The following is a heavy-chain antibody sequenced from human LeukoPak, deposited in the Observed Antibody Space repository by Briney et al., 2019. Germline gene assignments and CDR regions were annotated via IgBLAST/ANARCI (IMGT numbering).Heavy chain of an antibody. D-gene: IGHD4-11*01. CDR3: AGSKYPEPQDLNF. Sequence: GGSLRLTCAASGFTFSSYWMSWVRQAPGKGLEWISYISSDRNVIYYADSVKGRFTISRDNAKYSLYLQMNSLRAEDTAVYYCAGSKYPEPQDLNFWGQGTLVAVSS. J-gene: IGHJ4*02. CDR2: ISSDRNVI. CDR1: GFTFSSYW. V-gene: IGHV3-48*04.